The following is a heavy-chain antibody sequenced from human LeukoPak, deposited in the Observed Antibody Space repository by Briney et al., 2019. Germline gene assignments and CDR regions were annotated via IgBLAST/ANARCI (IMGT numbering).Heavy chain of an antibody. CDR2: IYYSGST. D-gene: IGHD3-10*01. Sequence: SETLSLTCTVSGGSISSSSYYWGWIRQPPGKGLEWIGSIYYSGSTYYNPSLKSRVTISVDTSKNQFSLKLSSVTAAGTAVYYCARLVGRGASNFDYWGQGTLVTVSS. CDR3: ARLVGRGASNFDY. CDR1: GGSISSSSYY. J-gene: IGHJ4*02. V-gene: IGHV4-39*01.